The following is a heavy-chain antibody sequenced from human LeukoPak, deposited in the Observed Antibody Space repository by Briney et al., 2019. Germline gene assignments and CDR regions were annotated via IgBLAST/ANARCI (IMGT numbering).Heavy chain of an antibody. CDR1: GGTFSSYA. CDR2: IIPILGIA. V-gene: IGHV1-69*04. CDR3: ARDPDSSGYYGYY. J-gene: IGHJ4*02. Sequence: ASVKVSCKASGGTFSSYAISWVRQAPGQGLEWMGRIIPILGIANYAQKFQGRVTITADKSTSTAYMELSSLRCEDTAVYYCARDPDSSGYYGYYWGQGTLVTVSS. D-gene: IGHD3-22*01.